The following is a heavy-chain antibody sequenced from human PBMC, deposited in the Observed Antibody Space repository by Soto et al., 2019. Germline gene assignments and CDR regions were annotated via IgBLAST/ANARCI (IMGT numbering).Heavy chain of an antibody. D-gene: IGHD3-3*01. CDR3: ARDSRYYDFWSGYMAAYGMDV. CDR1: GFTFSSYC. J-gene: IGHJ6*02. Sequence: GGSLRLSCGASGFTFSSYCMHWVRQAPGKGLVWVSRINSDGSSTSYADSVKGRFTISRDNAKNTLYLQMNSLRAEDTAVYYCARDSRYYDFWSGYMAAYGMDVWGQGTTVTVSS. CDR2: INSDGSST. V-gene: IGHV3-74*01.